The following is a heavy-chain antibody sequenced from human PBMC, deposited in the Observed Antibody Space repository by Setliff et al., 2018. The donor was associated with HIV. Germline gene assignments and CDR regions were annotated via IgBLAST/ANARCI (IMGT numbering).Heavy chain of an antibody. D-gene: IGHD3-9*01. CDR3: ARITYYDILTGSSYYFDY. V-gene: IGHV4-38-2*01. J-gene: IGHJ4*02. CDR1: GYSISSGYY. Sequence: ASETLSLTCAVSGYSISSGYYWGWIRQPPGKGLEWIGSIYHSGSTYYNPSLKSRVTISVDTSKNQFSLKLSSVTAADTAVYYCARITYYDILTGSSYYFDYWGQGTLVTSPQ. CDR2: IYHSGST.